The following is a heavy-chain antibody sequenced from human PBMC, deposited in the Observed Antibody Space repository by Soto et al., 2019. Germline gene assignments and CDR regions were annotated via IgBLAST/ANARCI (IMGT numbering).Heavy chain of an antibody. CDR1: GFTFSSYA. Sequence: EVQLLESGGGLAQPGGSLRISCAASGFTFSSYAMSWVRQAPGKGLECLSTISGSGGSAYYADSVKGRFTITRDNSKNTLHLQMNSLRAEDTAVYYCAKASDYDDILTGLHWGQGTLVTVSA. V-gene: IGHV3-23*01. CDR3: AKASDYDDILTGLH. CDR2: ISGSGGSA. D-gene: IGHD3-9*01. J-gene: IGHJ4*02.